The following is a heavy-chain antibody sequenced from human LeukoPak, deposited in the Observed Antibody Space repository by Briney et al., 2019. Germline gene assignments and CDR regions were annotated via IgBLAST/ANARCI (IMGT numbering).Heavy chain of an antibody. CDR2: IWYDGSNK. V-gene: IGHV3-33*01. J-gene: IGHJ3*01. CDR3: ARAVGPFDF. CDR1: GFIFSTYG. Sequence: RSGRSLRLSCAASGFIFSTYGMHWVRQAPGKGLEWVAVIWYDGSNKYYADSVKGRFTISRNNSKNTLNLLMNNLRAEDTAVYYCARAVGPFDFWGQGTMVTVSA.